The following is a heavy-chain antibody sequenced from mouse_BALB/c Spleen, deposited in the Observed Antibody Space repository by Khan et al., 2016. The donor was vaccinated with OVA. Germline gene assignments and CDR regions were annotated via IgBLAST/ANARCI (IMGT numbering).Heavy chain of an antibody. CDR3: RISTMNA. J-gene: IGHJ2*01. CDR2: TDPANGNT. V-gene: IGHV14-3*02. Sequence: VQLKQSGAELVKPAASLKLSCTASGYNIKDIYIHWVKQRPEKGLERIRRTDPANGNTKYDPKFQGKDTITADTSSNTAYLQLSSLTSKDTAVYYCRISTMNAWGQGTTLTGSS. CDR1: GYNIKDIY.